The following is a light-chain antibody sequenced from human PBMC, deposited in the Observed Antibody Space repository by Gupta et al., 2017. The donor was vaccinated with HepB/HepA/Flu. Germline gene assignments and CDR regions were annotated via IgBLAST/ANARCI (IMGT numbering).Light chain of an antibody. Sequence: EIGMPQSQATLSVSPGEKATLSCRASQSVSSTLSWYQQKPAQAPRRLIYGASTRATGIPARFSGSGSGTEFTLTISSLQSEDFAVDYCQQYNNWPRPFGPGTKVDIK. J-gene: IGKJ3*01. V-gene: IGKV3-15*01. CDR2: GAS. CDR1: QSVSST. CDR3: QQYNNWPRP.